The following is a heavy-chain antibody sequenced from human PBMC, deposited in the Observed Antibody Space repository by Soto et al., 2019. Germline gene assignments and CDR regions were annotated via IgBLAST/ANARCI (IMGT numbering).Heavy chain of an antibody. Sequence: EVQLVESGGGLVKPGGSLTLSCAASGFTFINAWMNWVRQAPGKGLEWVARIKTKAVGETTDYAAPVKGRFTISRDDSKYTLYLQMSSLKADDTAVYYCTTGSVEGVWGQGTTVTVSS. CDR3: TTGSVEGV. V-gene: IGHV3-15*07. D-gene: IGHD2-15*01. CDR1: GFTFINAW. CDR2: IKTKAVGETT. J-gene: IGHJ6*02.